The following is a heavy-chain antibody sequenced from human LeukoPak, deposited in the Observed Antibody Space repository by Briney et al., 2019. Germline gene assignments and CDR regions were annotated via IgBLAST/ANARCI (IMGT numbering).Heavy chain of an antibody. Sequence: VKVSCKASGGTFSSYAISWVRQAPGQGLEWMGGTIPIFGTANYAQKFQGRVTITTDESTSTAYMELTNLTSEDTAVYYCARGPRAAADDYWGQGSLVTVSS. CDR3: ARGPRAAADDY. V-gene: IGHV1-69*05. J-gene: IGHJ4*02. CDR2: TIPIFGTA. D-gene: IGHD6-13*01. CDR1: GGTFSSYA.